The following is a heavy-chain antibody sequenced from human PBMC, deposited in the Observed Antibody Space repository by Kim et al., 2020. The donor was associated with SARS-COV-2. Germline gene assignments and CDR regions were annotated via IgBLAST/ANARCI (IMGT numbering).Heavy chain of an antibody. CDR2: ISSSGSTI. D-gene: IGHD3-3*01. J-gene: IGHJ6*02. Sequence: GGSLRLSCAASGFTFSSHEMNWVRQAPGKGLEWVSYISSSGSTIYYADSVKGRFTISRDNAKNSLYLQMNSLRPEDTAVYYCARDRPGITIFGVVIREPLMDVWGQGTTVTVSS. CDR1: GFTFSSHE. CDR3: ARDRPGITIFGVVIREPLMDV. V-gene: IGHV3-48*03.